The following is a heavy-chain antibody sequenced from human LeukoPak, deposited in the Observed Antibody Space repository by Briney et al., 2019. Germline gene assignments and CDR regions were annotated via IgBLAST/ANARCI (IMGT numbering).Heavy chain of an antibody. CDR1: GYSISSGYY. V-gene: IGHV4-38-2*02. D-gene: IGHD1-7*01. J-gene: IGHJ5*02. CDR3: ARVSITGTTRRWFDP. Sequence: SETLSLTCTVSGYSISSGYYWGWIRQPPGKGLEWIGSIYYSGSTYYNPSLKSRVTISVDTSKNQFSLKLSSVTAAGTAVYYCARVSITGTTRRWFDPWGQGTLVTVSS. CDR2: IYYSGST.